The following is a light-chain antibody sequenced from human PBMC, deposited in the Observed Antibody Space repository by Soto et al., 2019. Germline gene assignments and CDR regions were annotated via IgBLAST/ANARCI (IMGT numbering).Light chain of an antibody. CDR1: SSDVGGYDY. V-gene: IGLV2-14*01. Sequence: QSALTQPASVSGSPGQSIVISCTDTSSDVGGYDYVSWYQQHPDKAPKLMIYEVTKRPSGVSNRFSGSKSGNTASLTISGLQPEDEADYYCSSHTSGNTRVFGSGTKLTVL. CDR3: SSHTSGNTRV. J-gene: IGLJ1*01. CDR2: EVT.